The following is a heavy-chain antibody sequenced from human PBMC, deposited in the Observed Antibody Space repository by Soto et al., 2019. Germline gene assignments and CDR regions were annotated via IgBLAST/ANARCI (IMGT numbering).Heavy chain of an antibody. CDR3: DGGSDY. V-gene: IGHV3-23*01. J-gene: IGHJ4*02. CDR1: GLTFSNYG. Sequence: EVQLLESGGGLVQPGRSLRLSCAASGLTFSNYGMKWVRQAPGKGLEWVSGIDGTGDSTYYADSVKGRFTISRDNSKNTLYLQMNSLRAEDTAIYYCDGGSDYWGQGTLVTVSS. CDR2: IDGTGDST.